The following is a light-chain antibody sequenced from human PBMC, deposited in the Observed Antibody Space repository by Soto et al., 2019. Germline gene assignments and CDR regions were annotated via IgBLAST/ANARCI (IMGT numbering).Light chain of an antibody. J-gene: IGLJ1*01. CDR1: ISHVGGYTY. Sequence: QPVLTQPSSVYGSPGQSFTISCSATISHVGGYTYVSWYQQHPGKATKVIIYEVINRPSAVSSRFSGSKSGKTASLTISGLQAEDEADYYCSSYTSSSTPYVFGTGTKVTV. CDR2: EVI. CDR3: SSYTSSSTPYV. V-gene: IGLV2-14*01.